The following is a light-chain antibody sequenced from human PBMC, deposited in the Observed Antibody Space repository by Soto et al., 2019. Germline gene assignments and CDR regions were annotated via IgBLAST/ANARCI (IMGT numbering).Light chain of an antibody. J-gene: IGLJ1*01. CDR2: DVS. Sequence: QSVLTQPASVSGSPGQSITISCTGTSSDIGGYDYVSWYQQHPGRAPKLMIYDVSYRPSGVSNRFSGSKSGNTASLTISGLQAEDEADYYCSSWTTSSTPYKFGTGTKVTVL. V-gene: IGLV2-14*03. CDR1: SSDIGGYDY. CDR3: SSWTTSSTPYK.